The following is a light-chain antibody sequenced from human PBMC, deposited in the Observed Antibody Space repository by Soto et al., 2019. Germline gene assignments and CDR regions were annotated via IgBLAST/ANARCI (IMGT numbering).Light chain of an antibody. Sequence: SVLTQPPAASGTPGQRVTVSCSGSSSNIGSNTVNWYQQLPGTAPKLLIYSNNQRPSGVPGRFSGSKSGTSASLAISGLQSEDEADYYCAAWDDSLNVYVFGTGTKVTVL. J-gene: IGLJ1*01. CDR1: SSNIGSNT. CDR3: AAWDDSLNVYV. V-gene: IGLV1-44*01. CDR2: SNN.